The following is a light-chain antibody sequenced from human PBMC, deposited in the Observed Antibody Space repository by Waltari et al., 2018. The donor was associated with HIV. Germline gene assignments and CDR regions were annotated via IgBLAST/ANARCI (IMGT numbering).Light chain of an antibody. J-gene: IGLJ1*01. CDR1: SSDVGKYKL. CDR3: CSYAGSSTYI. CDR2: AVT. Sequence: QSALTQPASVSGSRGQSVTIFCNGTSSDVGKYKLLSWYQQSPGKAPKVVIYAVTYRPSGVSSRFSASKSGNTASLTISGLQPQDEGDYFCCSYAGSSTYIFGSGTLVTVL. V-gene: IGLV2-23*02.